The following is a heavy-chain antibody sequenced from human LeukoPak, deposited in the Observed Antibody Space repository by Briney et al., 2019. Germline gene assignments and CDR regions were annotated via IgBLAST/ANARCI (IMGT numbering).Heavy chain of an antibody. V-gene: IGHV3-23*01. CDR2: ISGSGANT. J-gene: IGHJ4*02. CDR3: AKGGPYYHGSGSYEGFDY. D-gene: IGHD3-10*01. Sequence: PGGSLRLSCAASGFTFTSYAMGWVRQAPGKGLEWVSGISGSGANTYYADSVKGRFTISRDNFKKTLHLQMNSLRAEDTAIYYCAKGGPYYHGSGSYEGFDYWGQGTLVTVSS. CDR1: GFTFTSYA.